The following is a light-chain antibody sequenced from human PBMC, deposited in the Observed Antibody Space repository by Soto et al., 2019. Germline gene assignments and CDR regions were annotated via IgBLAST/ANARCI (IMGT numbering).Light chain of an antibody. CDR2: DAS. V-gene: IGKV1-33*01. Sequence: DIQMTQSPSSLSASVGDRVTLTCQASHDINNSLNWHHHKPGEAPKLLIYDASNLETGVPSRFSGSMSATELTLTIINLQPEDLGTYYCQHSDHLPISLGGGTKVEIK. J-gene: IGKJ4*01. CDR1: HDINNS. CDR3: QHSDHLPIS.